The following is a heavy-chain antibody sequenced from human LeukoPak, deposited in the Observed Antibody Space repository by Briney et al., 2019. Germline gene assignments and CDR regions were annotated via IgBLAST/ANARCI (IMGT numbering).Heavy chain of an antibody. CDR3: ARNYYYDSSGYYRY. V-gene: IGHV3-7*01. D-gene: IGHD3-22*01. J-gene: IGHJ4*02. Sequence: GGSLRLSCVVSGFRFSTYWMSWVRQAPGKGLEWVANINQDGNEKYHVDSVKGRFTISRDNAKNSLYLQMNSLRAEDTAVYYCARNYYYDSSGYYRYWGQGTLVTVSS. CDR2: INQDGNEK. CDR1: GFRFSTYW.